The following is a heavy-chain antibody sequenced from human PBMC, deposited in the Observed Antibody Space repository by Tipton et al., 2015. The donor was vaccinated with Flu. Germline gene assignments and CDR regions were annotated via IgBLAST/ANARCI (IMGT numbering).Heavy chain of an antibody. D-gene: IGHD1-1*01. CDR1: GFTFSSYW. Sequence: QLVQSGGGLVQPGGSLRLSCAASGFTFSSYWMTWVRQAPGKGLEWVANMNQDGSKKYYLDSGRGRFTDSRDNAENSLYLQMNGLRVDDTAVYSCASSWNPGAYDRWNQETLVTVYS. CDR2: MNQDGSKK. V-gene: IGHV3-7*01. J-gene: IGHJ3*01. CDR3: ASSWNPGAYDR.